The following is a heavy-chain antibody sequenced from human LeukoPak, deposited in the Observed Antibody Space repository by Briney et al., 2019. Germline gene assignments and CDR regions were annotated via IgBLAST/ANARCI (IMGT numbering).Heavy chain of an antibody. V-gene: IGHV3-21*01. Sequence: GGSLRLSCAASGFTFSSYSMNWVRQAPGKGLEWVSSISSSSSYIYYADSVKGRFTISRDNAKNSPYLQMNSLRAEDTAVYYCARDSYGDYYFDYWGQGTLVTVSS. CDR3: ARDSYGDYYFDY. J-gene: IGHJ4*02. D-gene: IGHD4-17*01. CDR1: GFTFSSYS. CDR2: ISSSSSYI.